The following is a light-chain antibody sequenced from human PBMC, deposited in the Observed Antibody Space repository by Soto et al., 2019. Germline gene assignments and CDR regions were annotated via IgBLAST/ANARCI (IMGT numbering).Light chain of an antibody. V-gene: IGKV4-1*01. CDR3: QQYYSTPPVT. J-gene: IGKJ4*01. Sequence: DIVMTQSPDSLAVSLGERATINCKSSQSVLYSSNNKNYLAWYQQKPGQPPKLLIYWASTRECGVPDRFSGSGSGKDFTLTISSLQAEDVAVYYCQQYYSTPPVTFGGGTKVEIK. CDR2: WAS. CDR1: QSVLYSSNNKNY.